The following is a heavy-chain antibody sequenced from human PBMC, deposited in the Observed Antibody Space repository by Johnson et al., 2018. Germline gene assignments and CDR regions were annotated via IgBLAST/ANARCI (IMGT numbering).Heavy chain of an antibody. D-gene: IGHD5-18*01. Sequence: VQLQESGGGLVQPGGSLRLSCAASGFTFSSYAMSWVRQAPGKGLEWVSALSGSGGSTYYADSVNGRFPISRENSKNTLYLPMNSLRAEDTAVYYCAKDGYSYGWDPRDAFDIWGQGTMVTVSS. V-gene: IGHV3-23*01. CDR1: GFTFSSYA. J-gene: IGHJ3*02. CDR2: LSGSGGST. CDR3: AKDGYSYGWDPRDAFDI.